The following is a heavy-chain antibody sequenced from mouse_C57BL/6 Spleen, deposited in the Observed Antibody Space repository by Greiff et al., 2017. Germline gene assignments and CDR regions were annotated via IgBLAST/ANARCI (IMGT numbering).Heavy chain of an antibody. V-gene: IGHV1-54*01. CDR1: GYAFTNYL. J-gene: IGHJ1*03. CDR3: ARSSYYCGSSYGYFDV. D-gene: IGHD1-1*01. CDR2: INPGSGGT. Sequence: QVQLQQSGAELVRPGTSVKVSCKASGYAFTNYLIEWVKQRPGQGLEWIGVINPGSGGTNYNEKFKGKATLTADKSSSTAYMQLSSLTSEDSAVYFCARSSYYCGSSYGYFDVWGTETTVTVSS.